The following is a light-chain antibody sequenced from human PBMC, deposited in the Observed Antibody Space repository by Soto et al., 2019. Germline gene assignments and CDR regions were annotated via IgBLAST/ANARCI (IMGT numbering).Light chain of an antibody. Sequence: QSALTQPASVSGSPGQSITISCTGTSSDIGGYNFVAWYQQHPGKAPKLMIYEVSNRPSGVSNRFSGSKSGNTASLTISGLQAADEADYYCSSYTSSITVVFGGGTKVTVL. CDR2: EVS. CDR1: SSDIGGYNF. J-gene: IGLJ2*01. V-gene: IGLV2-14*01. CDR3: SSYTSSITVV.